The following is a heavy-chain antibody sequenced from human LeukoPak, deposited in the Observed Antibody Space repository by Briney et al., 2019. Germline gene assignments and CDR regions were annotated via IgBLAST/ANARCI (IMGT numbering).Heavy chain of an antibody. CDR3: ARDVGATTSATFDL. D-gene: IGHD1-26*01. V-gene: IGHV3-11*01. Sequence: PGGSLRLSCDASGFXFSDYYMTXXXXAPGKXXXXXSYITSSGTSTYXPVSVRGRFTISRDNARNSVYLQMKYLRADDTAVYYCARDVGATTSATFDLWGQGTMVTVSS. J-gene: IGHJ3*01. CDR1: GFXFSDYY. CDR2: ITSSGTST.